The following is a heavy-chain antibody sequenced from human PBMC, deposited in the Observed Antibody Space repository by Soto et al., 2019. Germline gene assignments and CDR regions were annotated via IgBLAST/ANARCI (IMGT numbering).Heavy chain of an antibody. CDR2: IYHSGST. Sequence: TSETLSLTCAVSGGSISSGGYSWSWIRQPPGKGLEWIGYIYHSGSTYYNPSLKSRVTISVDRSKNQFSLKLSSVTAADTAVYYCARGPGGLELRYYYGMDVWGQGTTVTVSS. CDR3: ARGPGGLELRYYYGMDV. V-gene: IGHV4-30-2*01. D-gene: IGHD1-7*01. J-gene: IGHJ6*02. CDR1: GGSISSGGYS.